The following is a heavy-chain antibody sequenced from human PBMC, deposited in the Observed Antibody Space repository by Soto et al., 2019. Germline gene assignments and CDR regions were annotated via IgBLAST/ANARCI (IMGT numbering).Heavy chain of an antibody. Sequence: QGQLVQSGGEVKKPGASVKVSCKASGYTFSRYGISWVRQAPGQGLAWMGWISGYNGDTNYAQKFQGRVTMTIDTSTTTAYMELRGLTSDDMAIYYCATNGQPPYYYYGLDVWGQGTTVTVSS. V-gene: IGHV1-18*03. CDR1: GYTFSRYG. CDR2: ISGYNGDT. CDR3: ATNGQPPYYYYGLDV. J-gene: IGHJ6*02. D-gene: IGHD2-8*01.